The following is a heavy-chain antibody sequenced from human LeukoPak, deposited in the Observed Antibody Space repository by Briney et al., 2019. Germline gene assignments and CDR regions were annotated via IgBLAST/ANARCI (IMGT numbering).Heavy chain of an antibody. J-gene: IGHJ4*02. D-gene: IGHD3-16*01. CDR3: ARGTGGAYSFDY. V-gene: IGHV1-69*04. Sequence: SVKVSCKASGGTFSSYAISWVRQAPGQVLEWMGRIIPIFGIANYAQKFQGRVTITADKSTSTAYMELSSLRSEDTAVYYCARGTGGAYSFDYWGQGTLVTVSS. CDR1: GGTFSSYA. CDR2: IIPIFGIA.